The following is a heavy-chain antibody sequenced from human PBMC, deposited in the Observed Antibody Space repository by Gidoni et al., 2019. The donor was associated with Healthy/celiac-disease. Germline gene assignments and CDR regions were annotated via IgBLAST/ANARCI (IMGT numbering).Heavy chain of an antibody. CDR3: ARDRRFGDDYYYYGMDV. J-gene: IGHJ6*02. CDR1: GGTFSSYA. CDR2: IIPIFGTA. V-gene: IGHV1-69*01. Sequence: QVQLVQSGAEVKKPGSSVKVSCKASGGTFSSYAISWVRQAPGQGLEWMGGIIPIFGTANYAQKVQGRVTMTADESTSTAYMELSSLRSEDTAVYYCARDRRFGDDYYYYGMDVWGQGTTVTVSS. D-gene: IGHD3-16*01.